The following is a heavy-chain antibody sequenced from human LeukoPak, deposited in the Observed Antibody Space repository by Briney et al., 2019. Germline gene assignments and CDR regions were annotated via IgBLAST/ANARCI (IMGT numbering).Heavy chain of an antibody. CDR2: ISYDGRNM. V-gene: IGHV3-30*04. Sequence: GRSLRLSYASSEFNFSRYAMHWVGQAPGKGLEWVGGISYDGRNMFYADSGKGRFTLSRDKSKNTLYLQTNSLRIEDTAVYYCGRGSVGFGELNYWGQGTLVTVSS. CDR1: EFNFSRYA. D-gene: IGHD3-10*01. CDR3: GRGSVGFGELNY. J-gene: IGHJ4*02.